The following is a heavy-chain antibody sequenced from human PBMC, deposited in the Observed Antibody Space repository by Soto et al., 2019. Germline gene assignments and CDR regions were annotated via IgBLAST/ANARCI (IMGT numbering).Heavy chain of an antibody. D-gene: IGHD2-2*02. V-gene: IGHV3-30-3*01. CDR3: ARGGLCGGTTCYTNFHYGMDV. CDR2: ISYGGDIE. Sequence: QVQLVESGGGVVQPGRSLRLSCAASGFTFSTYTMHWVRQAPGKGLEWVALISYGGDIENHADSVKGRFTISRDNSKNTMSLHMSSLRAEDTAVYYCARGGLCGGTTCYTNFHYGMDVWGQGTTVTVTS. J-gene: IGHJ6*01. CDR1: GFTFSTYT.